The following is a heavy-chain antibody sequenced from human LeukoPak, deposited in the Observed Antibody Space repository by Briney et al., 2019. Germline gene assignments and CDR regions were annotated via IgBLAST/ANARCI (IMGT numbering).Heavy chain of an antibody. D-gene: IGHD5-18*01. CDR2: IIPIFGTA. Sequence: ASVKVSCKASGGTFSSYAISWVRQAPGQGLEWMGGIIPIFGTANYAQKFQGRVTITADESTSTAYMELSSLRSEDTAVYYCARGGLWSWNVDTVMPNNWFDPWGQGTLVTVSS. CDR3: ARGGLWSWNVDTVMPNNWFDP. CDR1: GGTFSSYA. V-gene: IGHV1-69*13. J-gene: IGHJ5*02.